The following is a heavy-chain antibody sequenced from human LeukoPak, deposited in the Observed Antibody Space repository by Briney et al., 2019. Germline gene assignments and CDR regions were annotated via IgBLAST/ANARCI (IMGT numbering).Heavy chain of an antibody. CDR2: LSGRSNSI. J-gene: IGHJ4*02. CDR1: GFTFTTYG. Sequence: GGSLRLSCAASGFTFTTYGMNWVRQAPGKGLEWVSYLSGRSNSIYYAESVKGRFTISRDNAKNSLYLQMNSLRDEDTAVYYCARDFRYHDSSGYYSFDYWGQGTLVTVSS. CDR3: ARDFRYHDSSGYYSFDY. V-gene: IGHV3-48*02. D-gene: IGHD3-22*01.